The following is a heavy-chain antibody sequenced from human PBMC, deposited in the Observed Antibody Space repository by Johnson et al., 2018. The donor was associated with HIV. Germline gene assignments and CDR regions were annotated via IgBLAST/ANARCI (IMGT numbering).Heavy chain of an antibody. J-gene: IGHJ3*01. V-gene: IGHV3-74*01. CDR3: AKVDCGGDTCAGFDPFNL. D-gene: IGHD2-21*01. CDR1: GFAFRTHW. Sequence: EQLVESGGGLVQPGGSLRLSCAASGFAFRTHWMVWVRQVPGKGPVWVARIYTDGSRTSYTDSVKVRFTISRDNAKNTVDLQMNSLRVEDTAVYYCAKVDCGGDTCAGFDPFNLWGQGTLVTVSS. CDR2: IYTDGSRT.